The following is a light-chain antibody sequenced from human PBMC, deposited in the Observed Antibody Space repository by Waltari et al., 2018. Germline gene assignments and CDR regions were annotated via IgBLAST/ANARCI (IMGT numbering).Light chain of an antibody. CDR3: SSGDGSLSGLV. V-gene: IGLV1-44*01. J-gene: IGLJ2*01. Sequence: QSVLTQPPSASATAGQRVTISCSGSGSNIGTNTVNWYQQFPGTAPNLVIYGNNQRPPGVPDRISGSKSGTSGSLAISGLRSEDEADYYCSSGDGSLSGLVFGGGTRLTVL. CDR2: GNN. CDR1: GSNIGTNT.